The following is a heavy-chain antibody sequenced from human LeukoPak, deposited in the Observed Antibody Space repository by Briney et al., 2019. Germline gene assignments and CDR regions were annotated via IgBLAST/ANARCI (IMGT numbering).Heavy chain of an antibody. V-gene: IGHV3-53*01. Sequence: GGSLRLSCAASGFTVSNSYMTWVRQAPGKGLEWVSVIYRDGGTYYADSVKGRFTISRDNSKNTLYLQMNSLRAEDTAVYYCAKTGGPWDWGQGALVTVSS. CDR3: AKTGGPWD. CDR2: IYRDGGT. J-gene: IGHJ4*02. CDR1: GFTVSNSY. D-gene: IGHD7-27*01.